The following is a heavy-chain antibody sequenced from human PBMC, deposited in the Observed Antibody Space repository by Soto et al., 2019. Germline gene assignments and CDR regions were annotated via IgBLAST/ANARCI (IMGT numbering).Heavy chain of an antibody. CDR2: INHSGST. D-gene: IGHD6-25*01. Sequence: QVQLQQWGAGLLKPSETLSLTCAVYGGPFSGYYWSWIRQPPGKGLEWIGEINHSGSTNYNPSLKSRVTISVDTSKNQFSLKLSSVTAADTAVYYCARAAPAADYYYGMDVWGQGTTVTVSS. CDR1: GGPFSGYY. CDR3: ARAAPAADYYYGMDV. J-gene: IGHJ6*02. V-gene: IGHV4-34*01.